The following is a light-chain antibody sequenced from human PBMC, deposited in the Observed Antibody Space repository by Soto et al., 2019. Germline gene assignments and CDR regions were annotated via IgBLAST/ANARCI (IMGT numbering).Light chain of an antibody. CDR3: NSYTSSSNLV. V-gene: IGLV2-14*01. Sequence: QSALTQPASVSGSPGQSITISCTGTSSDVGGYNYVSWYQQHPGKAPKLLIYDVSNRPSVVSNRFSGSKSGNTASLTISGLQAEDEADYYCNSYTSSSNLVFGGRTKLTVL. CDR1: SSDVGGYNY. J-gene: IGLJ3*02. CDR2: DVS.